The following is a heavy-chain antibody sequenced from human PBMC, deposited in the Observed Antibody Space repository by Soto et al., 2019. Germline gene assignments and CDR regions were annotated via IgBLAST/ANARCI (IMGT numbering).Heavy chain of an antibody. CDR2: INAGNGNT. Sequence: QVQLVQSGAEVKKPGASVKVSCKASGYTFTSYAMHWVRQAPGQRLEWMGWINAGNGNTKYSQKFQGRVTITRDTSASTSYMELSSLRSEDTAVYYCARGLNGYSHYFDYWGQGTLVTVSS. V-gene: IGHV1-3*01. D-gene: IGHD5-18*01. J-gene: IGHJ4*02. CDR1: GYTFTSYA. CDR3: ARGLNGYSHYFDY.